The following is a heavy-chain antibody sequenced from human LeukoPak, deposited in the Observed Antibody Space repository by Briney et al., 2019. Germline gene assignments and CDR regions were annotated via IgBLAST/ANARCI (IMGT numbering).Heavy chain of an antibody. V-gene: IGHV4-59*01. CDR3: ARHRVPDYYDYMDV. J-gene: IGHJ6*03. D-gene: IGHD2-2*01. CDR2: IYYSGST. Sequence: SETLSLTCTVSVGSIRSYYGSWIRQPPGKGLEWIGYIYYSGSTNYNPSLKSRVTISVATSKTQFSLKLSSVTAADTAVYYCARHRVPDYYDYMDVWGKGTTVTVSS. CDR1: VGSIRSYY.